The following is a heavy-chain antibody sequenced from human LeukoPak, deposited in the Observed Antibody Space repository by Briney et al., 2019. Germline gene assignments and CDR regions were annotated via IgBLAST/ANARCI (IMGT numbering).Heavy chain of an antibody. CDR3: ARRRYYDSSGYGNAMDV. J-gene: IGHJ6*02. CDR1: GGSISSYY. Sequence: SSETLSLTCTVSGGSISSYYWSWIRQPVGKGLEWIGRIYTSGSTNYNPSLKSRVTISVDTSKNQFSLRLTSVTAADTAVYYCARRRYYDSSGYGNAMDVWGQGTTVTVSS. V-gene: IGHV4-4*07. CDR2: IYTSGST. D-gene: IGHD3-22*01.